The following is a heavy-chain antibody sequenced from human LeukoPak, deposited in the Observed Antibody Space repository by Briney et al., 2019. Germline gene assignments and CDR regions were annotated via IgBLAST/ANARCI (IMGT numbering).Heavy chain of an antibody. V-gene: IGHV1-69*01. CDR1: VGIFSSYA. Sequence: SVKVSCKASVGIFSSYAISWVRQAPGQGLEWMGGIIPIFGTANYAQKFQGRVTITADESTSTAYMELSSLRSEDTAVYYCARIAQDAFDIWGQGTMVTVSS. CDR3: ARIAQDAFDI. D-gene: IGHD2-15*01. CDR2: IIPIFGTA. J-gene: IGHJ3*02.